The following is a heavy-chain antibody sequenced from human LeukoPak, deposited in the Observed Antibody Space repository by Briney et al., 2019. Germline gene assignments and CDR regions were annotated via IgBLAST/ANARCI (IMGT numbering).Heavy chain of an antibody. CDR1: GYTFTSYY. V-gene: IGHV1-46*01. Sequence: GASVKVSCKASGYTFTSYYMQWLRQTPGQGVEWMGIINPSGGSRSYAKKFQGRVTMPRETSTSTVYMDLSSLRSEDTAVYYCAREGRKDGGENDSSLDYWGQGTLVTVSS. D-gene: IGHD4-23*01. CDR3: AREGRKDGGENDSSLDY. CDR2: INPSGGSR. J-gene: IGHJ4*02.